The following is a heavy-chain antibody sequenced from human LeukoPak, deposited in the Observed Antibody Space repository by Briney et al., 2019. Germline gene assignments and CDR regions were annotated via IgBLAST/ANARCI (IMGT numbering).Heavy chain of an antibody. J-gene: IGHJ4*02. CDR3: AKRLLAVAGPWPY. V-gene: IGHV3-23*01. CDR1: GFTFSSYA. CDR2: ISGSGGST. Sequence: GGSLGLSCAASGFTFSSYAMSWVRQAPGKGLEWVSAISGSGGSTYYADSVEGRFTISRDNSKNTLYLQMNSLRAEDTAVYYCAKRLLAVAGPWPYWGQGTLVTVSS. D-gene: IGHD6-19*01.